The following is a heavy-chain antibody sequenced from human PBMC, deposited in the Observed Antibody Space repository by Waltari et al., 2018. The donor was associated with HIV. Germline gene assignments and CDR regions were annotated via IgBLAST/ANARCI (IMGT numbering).Heavy chain of an antibody. J-gene: IGHJ4*02. D-gene: IGHD3-16*01. CDR3: TTAPGGDY. V-gene: IGHV3-73*02. CDR1: GFTFSDSA. Sequence: VQLVESGGGLVQPGGSLQLSCAASGFTFSDSAVHWVRQASGKGLEWVGHIRTKPYTFATIYAESVKGRFTFSRDDSKNTAYLEMDSLKTEDTAMYYCTTAPGGDYWGQGTLVTVSS. CDR2: IRTKPYTFAT.